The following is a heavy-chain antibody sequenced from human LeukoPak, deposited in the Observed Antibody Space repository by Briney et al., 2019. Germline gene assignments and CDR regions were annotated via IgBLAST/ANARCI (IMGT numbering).Heavy chain of an antibody. J-gene: IGHJ4*02. D-gene: IGHD1-1*01. CDR3: ARGTGPADFDY. V-gene: IGHV4-59*01. CDR1: GGSISSYY. Sequence: SETLSLTCTVSGGSISSYYWSWIRQPPGKGLEWIGYIYYSGSTNYNPSLKSRVTISVDTSKNQFSLKLSSVTAADTAVYYCARGTGPADFDYWGQGTLVTVSS. CDR2: IYYSGST.